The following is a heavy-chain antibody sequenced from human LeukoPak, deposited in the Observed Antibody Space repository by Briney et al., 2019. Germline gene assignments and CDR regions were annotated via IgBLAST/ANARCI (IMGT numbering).Heavy chain of an antibody. Sequence: GGSLRLSCAASGFTFSSYGMSWVRQAPGKGLEWVSAISGSGGSTYYADSVKGRFTISRDNSKNTLYLQMNSLRAEDTAVYYCAKDGGYFDWLLSRPYYFDYWGQGTLVTVSS. CDR2: ISGSGGST. J-gene: IGHJ4*02. CDR1: GFTFSSYG. D-gene: IGHD3-9*01. V-gene: IGHV3-23*01. CDR3: AKDGGYFDWLLSRPYYFDY.